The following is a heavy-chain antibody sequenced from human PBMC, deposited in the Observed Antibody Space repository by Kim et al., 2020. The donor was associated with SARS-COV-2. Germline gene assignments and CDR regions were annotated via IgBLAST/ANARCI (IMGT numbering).Heavy chain of an antibody. CDR3: ARGWAAAGCFDY. J-gene: IGHJ4*02. CDR2: ISYDGSNK. D-gene: IGHD6-13*01. V-gene: IGHV3-33*05. Sequence: GGSLRLSCAASGFTFSSYGMHWVRQAPGKGLEWVAVISYDGSNKYYADSVKGRFTISRDNSKNTLYLQMNSLRAEDTAVYYCARGWAAAGCFDYWGQGTL. CDR1: GFTFSSYG.